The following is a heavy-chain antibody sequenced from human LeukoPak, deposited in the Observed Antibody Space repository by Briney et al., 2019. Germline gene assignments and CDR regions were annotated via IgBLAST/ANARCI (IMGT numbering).Heavy chain of an antibody. V-gene: IGHV3-30*02. CDR1: GFTFSSYG. CDR2: IWYGGSNK. D-gene: IGHD2-2*01. J-gene: IGHJ4*02. Sequence: GGSLRLSCAASGFTFSSYGMHWVRQAPGKGLEWVAVIWYGGSNKYYADSVKGRFTISRDNSKNTLYLQMNSLRAEDTAVYYCAKDSAAASSLDYWGQGTLVTVSS. CDR3: AKDSAAASSLDY.